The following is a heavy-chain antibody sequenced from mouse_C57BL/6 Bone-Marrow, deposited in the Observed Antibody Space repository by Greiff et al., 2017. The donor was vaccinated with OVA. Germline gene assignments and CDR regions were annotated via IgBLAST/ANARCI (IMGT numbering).Heavy chain of an antibody. D-gene: IGHD3-1*01. CDR3: ARDETARGAY. CDR2: ISYDGSN. CDR1: GYSITSGYY. J-gene: IGHJ3*01. Sequence: EVQVVESGPGLVKPSQSLSLTCSVTGYSITSGYYWNWIRQFPGNKLEWMGYISYDGSNNYNPSLKNRISITRDTSKNQFFLKLNSVTTEDTATYYCARDETARGAYWGQGTLVTVSA. V-gene: IGHV3-6*01.